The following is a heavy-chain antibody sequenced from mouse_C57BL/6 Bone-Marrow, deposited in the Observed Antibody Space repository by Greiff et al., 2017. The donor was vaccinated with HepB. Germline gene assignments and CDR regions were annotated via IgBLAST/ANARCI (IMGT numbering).Heavy chain of an antibody. CDR2: INPYNGGT. V-gene: IGHV1-19*01. D-gene: IGHD2-3*01. CDR3: ARPGDGYWEDY. CDR1: GYTFTDYY. Sequence: EVKLQESGPVLVKPGASVKMSCTASGYTFTDYYMNWVKQSPGKSLEWIGVINPYNGGTSYNQKFKGKATLTVDKSSSTAYLELNSLTSEDSAVYYCARPGDGYWEDYWGQGTTLTVSS. J-gene: IGHJ2*01.